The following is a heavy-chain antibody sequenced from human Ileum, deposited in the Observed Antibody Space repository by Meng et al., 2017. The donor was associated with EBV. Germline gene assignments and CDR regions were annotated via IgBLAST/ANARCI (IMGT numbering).Heavy chain of an antibody. D-gene: IGHD3/OR15-3a*01. Sequence: GELGESGGGFVQPGGSLRLSCAASGLPFSNSWMHWLRQAPGKGLVWVSHIDTDGSTTNYAGSVKGRFTISRDNAKNTLSLQMNSLRVEDTAVYYCVRGGLGPWYWGQGTLVTVSS. CDR2: IDTDGSTT. CDR3: VRGGLGPWY. J-gene: IGHJ4*02. CDR1: GLPFSNSW. V-gene: IGHV3-74*01.